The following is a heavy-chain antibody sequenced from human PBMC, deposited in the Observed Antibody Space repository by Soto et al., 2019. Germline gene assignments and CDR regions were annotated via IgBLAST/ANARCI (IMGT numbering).Heavy chain of an antibody. CDR3: ARSTYYDILTGSYYYYAMDV. D-gene: IGHD3-9*01. V-gene: IGHV3-53*01. J-gene: IGHJ6*02. CDR2: VYSEATP. CDR1: GFTVGSNY. Sequence: EVQLVESGGGLTQPGVSLRLSCAASGFTVGSNYMSWVRQAPGKGLEGVSVVYSEATPYYADSVKGRFTISRENSNTTLYLHMNNLRAEDTAVYYCARSTYYDILTGSYYYYAMDVWGQGTTITVSS.